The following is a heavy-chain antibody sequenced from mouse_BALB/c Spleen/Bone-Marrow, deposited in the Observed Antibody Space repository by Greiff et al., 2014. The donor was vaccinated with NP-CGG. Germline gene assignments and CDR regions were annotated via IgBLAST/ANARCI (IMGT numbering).Heavy chain of an antibody. CDR2: IWAGGST. CDR3: ARDENYYGNYGTMDY. Sequence: QVQLQQPGPGLVAPSQSLSITCTVSGFSLTSYGVHWVRQPPGKGLEWLGVIWAGGSTNYNSALMSRLSISKDSSKSQVFLKMNSLQTDDTAMYYCARDENYYGNYGTMDYWGQRPSVPVSP. V-gene: IGHV2-9*02. CDR1: GFSLTSYG. J-gene: IGHJ4*01. D-gene: IGHD2-1*01.